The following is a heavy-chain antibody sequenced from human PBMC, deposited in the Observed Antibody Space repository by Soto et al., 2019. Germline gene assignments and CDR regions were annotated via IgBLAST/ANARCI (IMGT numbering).Heavy chain of an antibody. CDR2: VYYTGDT. Sequence: QVQLQQSGPRLVKPSETLSLTCTVSSGPDRSHNWGWIRQPPGRGLEWIGYVYYTGDTAYNPPLRGRVTLSADPSTNDIPLTLNPVTAADPAVYYCVRQGIDYLHGLVDVWGQGPTVSVSS. V-gene: IGHV4-59*08. J-gene: IGHJ6*02. CDR3: VRQGIDYLHGLVDV. CDR1: SGPDRSHN. D-gene: IGHD4-17*01.